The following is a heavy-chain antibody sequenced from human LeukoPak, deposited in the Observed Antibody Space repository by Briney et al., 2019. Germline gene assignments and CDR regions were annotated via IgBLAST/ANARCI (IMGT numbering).Heavy chain of an antibody. D-gene: IGHD5-18*01. CDR3: ARSGDTAMVMYYFDY. V-gene: IGHV1-2*06. Sequence: ASVKVSCKASGYTFTGYYMHWVRQAPGQGLEWMGRINPNSGGTNYAQKFQGRVSMTRDTSISTAYMELSRLRSDDTAVYYCARSGDTAMVMYYFDYWGQGTLVTVSS. CDR2: INPNSGGT. J-gene: IGHJ4*02. CDR1: GYTFTGYY.